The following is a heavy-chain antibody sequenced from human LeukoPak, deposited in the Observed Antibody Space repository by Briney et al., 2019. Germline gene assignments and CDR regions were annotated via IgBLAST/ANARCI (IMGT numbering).Heavy chain of an antibody. CDR2: INHSGST. CDR3: ARILGYCSGGSCYRSDDAFDI. J-gene: IGHJ3*02. CDR1: GGSFSGYY. Sequence: SETLSLTCAVYGGSFSGYYWSWIRQPPGKGLEWIGEINHSGSTNYNPSLKSRVTISVDTSKNQFSLKLSSVTAAETAVYYCARILGYCSGGSCYRSDDAFDIWGQGTMVTVSS. V-gene: IGHV4-34*01. D-gene: IGHD2-15*01.